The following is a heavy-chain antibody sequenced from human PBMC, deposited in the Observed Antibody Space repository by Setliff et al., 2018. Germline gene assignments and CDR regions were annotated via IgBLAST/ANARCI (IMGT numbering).Heavy chain of an antibody. CDR1: GYSISSGYY. CDR3: VRQLWVRWMAASSDYFDY. V-gene: IGHV4-38-2*02. CDR2: FFHTGST. D-gene: IGHD2-21*01. Sequence: SETLSLTCTVSGYSISSGYYWGWIRQPPGKGLEWLGSFFHTGSTYYKSSLESRVTMSVDTSNNQFSLTLNSVTAADTAVYYCVRQLWVRWMAASSDYFDYWG. J-gene: IGHJ4*01.